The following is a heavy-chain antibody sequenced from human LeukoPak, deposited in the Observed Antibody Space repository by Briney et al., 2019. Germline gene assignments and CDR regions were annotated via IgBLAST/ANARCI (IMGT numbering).Heavy chain of an antibody. CDR2: ITGSGSST. J-gene: IGHJ4*02. D-gene: IGHD3-22*01. V-gene: IGHV3-23*01. CDR3: ATRNYYNRKAYYYYYFDY. Sequence: PGRSLRLSCVASGFPFGKYAMSWVRQAPGKGLEWVSGITGSGSSTYYADSVKGRFTISGDNPKNTLYLQMNSLRAEDTAVYYCATRNYYNRKAYYYYYFDYWGQGTLVSVSS. CDR1: GFPFGKYA.